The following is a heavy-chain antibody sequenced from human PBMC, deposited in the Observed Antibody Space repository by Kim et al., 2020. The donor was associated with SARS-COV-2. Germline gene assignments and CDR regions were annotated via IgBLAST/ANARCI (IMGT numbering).Heavy chain of an antibody. CDR1: GFIFSSYW. J-gene: IGHJ6*02. CDR2: IKQDGSEK. CDR3: ARDETYYDFWSGYYREDYYYYGMDV. Sequence: GGSLRLSCAASGFIFSSYWMSWVRQAPGKGLEWVANIKQDGSEKYYVDSVKGRFTISRDNAKNSLYLQMNSLRAEDTAVYYCARDETYYDFWSGYYREDYYYYGMDVWGQGTTVTVSS. D-gene: IGHD3-3*01. V-gene: IGHV3-7*03.